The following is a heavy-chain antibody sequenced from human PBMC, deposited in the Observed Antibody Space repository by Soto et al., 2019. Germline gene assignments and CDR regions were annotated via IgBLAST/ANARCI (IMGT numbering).Heavy chain of an antibody. V-gene: IGHV1-69*02. D-gene: IGHD6-13*01. CDR3: ARDLGADSSSSDY. Sequence: QVQLVQSGAEVKKPGSSVKVSCKASGGTFSSYTISWVRQAPGQGLEWMGRIIPILGIANYAQKFQGRVTNTADKSTSTAYMELSSLRTEGTAVYYLARDLGADSSSSDYWGQGTLVTVSA. J-gene: IGHJ4*02. CDR2: IIPILGIA. CDR1: GGTFSSYT.